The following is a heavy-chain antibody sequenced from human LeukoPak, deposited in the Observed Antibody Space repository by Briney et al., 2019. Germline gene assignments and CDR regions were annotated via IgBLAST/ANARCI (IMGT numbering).Heavy chain of an antibody. D-gene: IGHD5-24*01. Sequence: ASVKVSCKASGYTFTSYGISWVRQASGQGLEWMGWISAYNGNTNYAQKLQGRVTMTTDTSTSTAYMELRSLRSEDTAVYYCTRSVRDGTIDYWGQGTLVTVSS. V-gene: IGHV1-18*01. CDR1: GYTFTSYG. CDR2: ISAYNGNT. J-gene: IGHJ4*02. CDR3: TRSVRDGTIDY.